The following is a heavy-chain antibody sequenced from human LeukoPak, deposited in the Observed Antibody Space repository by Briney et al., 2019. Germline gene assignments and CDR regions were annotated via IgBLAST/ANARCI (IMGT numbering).Heavy chain of an antibody. V-gene: IGHV4-34*01. CDR2: INHSGST. J-gene: IGHJ4*02. Sequence: SSETLSLTCAVYGGSFSGYYWGWIRQPPGKGLEWIGEINHSGSTNYNPSLKSRVTISVDTSKNQFSLKLSSVTAADTAVYYCASHGYSGYYFFDYWGQGTLVTVSS. CDR3: ASHGYSGYYFFDY. CDR1: GGSFSGYY. D-gene: IGHD5-12*01.